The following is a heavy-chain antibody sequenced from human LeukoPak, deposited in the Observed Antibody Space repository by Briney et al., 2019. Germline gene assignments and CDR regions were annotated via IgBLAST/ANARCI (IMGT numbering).Heavy chain of an antibody. D-gene: IGHD2-2*01. CDR2: IKSKTDGGTT. CDR3: TTDIVVVPAAIDY. V-gene: IGHV3-15*01. J-gene: IGHJ4*02. Sequence: GGSLRLSCAASGFTLTRNHMNWVRQVPGKGLEWVGRIKSKTDGGTTDYAAPVKGRFTISRDDSKNTLYLQMNSLKTEDTAVYYCTTDIVVVPAAIDYWGQGTLVTVSS. CDR1: GFTLTRNH.